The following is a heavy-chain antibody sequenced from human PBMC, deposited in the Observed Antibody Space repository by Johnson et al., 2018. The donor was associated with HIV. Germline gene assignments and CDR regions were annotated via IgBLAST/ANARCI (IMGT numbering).Heavy chain of an antibody. CDR3: VRDDYASHI. CDR2: IISDGSSI. J-gene: IGHJ3*02. Sequence: VQLVESGGGLVQPGGSLGLSCAVSGFIFSNYWIEWVRQAPGEGLVWVSRIISDGSSISYADSVKGRFTISRDNANNTLYREMKSLRVDDTAVYYCVRDDYASHIWGQGTMVTVSS. D-gene: IGHD2-21*02. V-gene: IGHV3-74*01. CDR1: GFIFSNYW.